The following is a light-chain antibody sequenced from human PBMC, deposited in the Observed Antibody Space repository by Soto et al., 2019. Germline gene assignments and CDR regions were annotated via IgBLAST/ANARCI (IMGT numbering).Light chain of an antibody. V-gene: IGKV3-20*01. CDR2: GAF. J-gene: IGKJ1*01. Sequence: IVLTQSPGTLSLSPGERATLSCRASQSVSSNYLTWYQQKPGQAPRLLIYGAFYRATDIPPRFSGGGSGTDFTLTISRLEPEDFAVYFCYQYDSSPWTFGQGTKVDIK. CDR1: QSVSSNY. CDR3: YQYDSSPWT.